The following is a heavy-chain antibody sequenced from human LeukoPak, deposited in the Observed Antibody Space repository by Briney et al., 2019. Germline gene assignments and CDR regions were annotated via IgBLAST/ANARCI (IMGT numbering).Heavy chain of an antibody. V-gene: IGHV3-30*02. CDR2: IRHDGSSK. CDR3: DAVAGLFDY. CDR1: GFAFSNYG. J-gene: IGHJ4*02. D-gene: IGHD6-19*01. Sequence: PGGSLRLSCAASGFAFSNYGMHWVRQAPGKGLEWVAFIRHDGSSKYYADSVKGRFTISRDNSKNTLYLQMNSLRAEDTAVYYCDAVAGLFDYWGQGTLVTVSS.